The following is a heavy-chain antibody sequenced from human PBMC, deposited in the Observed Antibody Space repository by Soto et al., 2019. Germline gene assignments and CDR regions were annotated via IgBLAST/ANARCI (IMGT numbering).Heavy chain of an antibody. V-gene: IGHV3-33*01. D-gene: IGHD3-9*01. CDR2: IWYDGSNK. J-gene: IGHJ4*02. CDR1: GFTFSSYG. Sequence: PGGSLRLSCAASGFTFSSYGMHWVRQAPGKGLEWVAVIWYDGSNKYYADSVKGRFTISRDNSKNTLYLQMNSLRAEDTAVYYCARAHNYDIRGGYFDYWGQGTLVTVSS. CDR3: ARAHNYDIRGGYFDY.